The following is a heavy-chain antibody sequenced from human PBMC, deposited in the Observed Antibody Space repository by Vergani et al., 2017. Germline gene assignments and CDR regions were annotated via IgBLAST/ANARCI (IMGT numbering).Heavy chain of an antibody. CDR3: AKPYYSVHADYYIGKYYFES. CDR1: GFSFTTYA. Sequence: EVQLLESGGDLVQPGGSLRLSCAASGFSFTTYAMSWVRQAPGKGLEWVSAISGSGVFMYYADSVKGRFIISRDNSKNTLYLQMNSLGAEDTAVYYCAKPYYSVHADYYIGKYYFESWGQGTLVTVSS. D-gene: IGHD3-10*02. V-gene: IGHV3-23*01. J-gene: IGHJ4*02. CDR2: ISGSGVFM.